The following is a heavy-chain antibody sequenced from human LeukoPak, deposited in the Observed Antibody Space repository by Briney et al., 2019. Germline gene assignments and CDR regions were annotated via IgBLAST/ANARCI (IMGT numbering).Heavy chain of an antibody. CDR1: GDSIASSSYL. Sequence: SETLSLTCTVSGDSIASSSYLWGWIRQPPGKGLEWIGSIYYSGTSYCNPSLKSRVTISVDTSKSQFSLQLSSVTAADTAVYYCARAPDPNSSGWYYFDDWGQGTLVTVSS. CDR2: IYYSGTS. V-gene: IGHV4-39*01. D-gene: IGHD6-19*01. J-gene: IGHJ4*02. CDR3: ARAPDPNSSGWYYFDD.